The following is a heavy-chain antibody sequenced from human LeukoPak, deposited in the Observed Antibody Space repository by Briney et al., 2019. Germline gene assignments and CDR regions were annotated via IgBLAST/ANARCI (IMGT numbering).Heavy chain of an antibody. J-gene: IGHJ4*02. V-gene: IGHV4-61*01. Sequence: SETLSLTCTVSGGSVSSGSYYWSWIRQPPGKGLEWIGYIYYSGCTNYNPSLKSRVTISVDTSKNQFSLKLSSVTAADTAVYYCARVKYYYGSGSWYYFDYWGQGTLVTVSS. CDR2: IYYSGCT. CDR3: ARVKYYYGSGSWYYFDY. D-gene: IGHD3-10*01. CDR1: GGSVSSGSYY.